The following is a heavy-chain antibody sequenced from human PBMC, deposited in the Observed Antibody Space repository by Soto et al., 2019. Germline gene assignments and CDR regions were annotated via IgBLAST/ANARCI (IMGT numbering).Heavy chain of an antibody. V-gene: IGHV1-69*13. Sequence: SVKVSCKASGGTFSSYAISWVRQAPGQGLEWMGGIIPIFGTANYAQKFQGRVTITADESTSTAYMELSSLRSEDTAVYYCATQVRGVIISDDYYYYGMDVWGQGTTVTV. CDR2: IIPIFGTA. J-gene: IGHJ6*02. CDR1: GGTFSSYA. D-gene: IGHD3-10*01. CDR3: ATQVRGVIISDDYYYYGMDV.